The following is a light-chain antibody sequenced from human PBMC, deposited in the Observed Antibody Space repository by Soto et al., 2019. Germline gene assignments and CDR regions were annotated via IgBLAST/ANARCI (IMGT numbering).Light chain of an antibody. CDR1: QGISSY. V-gene: IGKV1-8*01. CDR2: AAS. CDR3: QQYNKWPPIT. J-gene: IGKJ5*01. Sequence: AIRMTQSPSSLSAPTGDRVTXPCRASQGISSYLAWYQQKPGKAPKLLIYAASTLQSGVPSRFSGSGSGTDFTLTISCLQSEDFAVYYCQQYNKWPPITFGQGTRLEIK.